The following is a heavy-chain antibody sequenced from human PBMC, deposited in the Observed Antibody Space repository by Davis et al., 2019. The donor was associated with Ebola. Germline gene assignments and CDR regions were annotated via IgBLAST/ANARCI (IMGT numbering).Heavy chain of an antibody. J-gene: IGHJ6*03. CDR1: GFSFSGYD. CDR3: AKAYCAGDCSYILHFYQYMDV. V-gene: IGHV3-23*01. D-gene: IGHD2-21*01. Sequence: GGSLRLSCAASGFSFSGYDMSWVRQAAGKGLEWVSLISGSGGSSVTKYYADSVKGRFTISRDKSKNTLDLQMNSLTPEDTAVYYCAKAYCAGDCSYILHFYQYMDVWGKGTTVTVS. CDR2: ISGSGGSSVTK.